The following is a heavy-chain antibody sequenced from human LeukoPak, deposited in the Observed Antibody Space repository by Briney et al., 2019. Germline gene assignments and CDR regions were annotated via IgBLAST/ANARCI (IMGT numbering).Heavy chain of an antibody. J-gene: IGHJ4*02. Sequence: GGSLRLSCAASGLTFSSHWMHWVRQAPGKGLVWVSRITNDGSSTTYADSVKGRFTISRDNAKNMLYLQVNSLRAEDTAIYYCTRVGYIDEGIDYWGQGTLVTVSS. V-gene: IGHV3-74*01. D-gene: IGHD5-24*01. CDR2: ITNDGSST. CDR1: GLTFSSHW. CDR3: TRVGYIDEGIDY.